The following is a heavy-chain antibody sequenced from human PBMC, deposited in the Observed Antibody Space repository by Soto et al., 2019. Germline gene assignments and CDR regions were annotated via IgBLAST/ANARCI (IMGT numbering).Heavy chain of an antibody. CDR1: GFTFSSYA. J-gene: IGHJ4*02. D-gene: IGHD3-10*01. CDR3: ARTISGLVRGVIDY. Sequence: LRLSCAASGFTFSSYAMHWVRQAPGKGLEWVAVISYDGSNKYYADSVKGRFTISRDNSKNTLYLQMNSLRAEDTAVYYCARTISGLVRGVIDYWGQGTLVTVSS. V-gene: IGHV3-30-3*01. CDR2: ISYDGSNK.